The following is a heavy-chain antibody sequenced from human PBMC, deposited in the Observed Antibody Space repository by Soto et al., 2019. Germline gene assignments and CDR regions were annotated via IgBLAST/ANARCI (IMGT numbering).Heavy chain of an antibody. V-gene: IGHV3-23*01. CDR1: GFTFSSYA. CDR2: ISGSGGST. D-gene: IGHD3-16*02. J-gene: IGHJ5*02. CDR3: AKDSPSFHWFDP. Sequence: EVQLLESGGGLVQPGGSLRLSCAASGFTFSSYAMSWVRQAPGKGLEWVSAISGSGGSTYYADSVKGRFTISRDNSKNTLYLQMNSLRAEDTAGYYWAKDSPSFHWFDPWGQGTLVTVSS.